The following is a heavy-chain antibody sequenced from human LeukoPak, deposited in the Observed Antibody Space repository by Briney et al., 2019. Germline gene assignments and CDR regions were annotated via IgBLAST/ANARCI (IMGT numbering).Heavy chain of an antibody. CDR1: GGTFTSYP. J-gene: IGHJ4*02. Sequence: GASVKLSCKAAGGTFTSYPISWVWEAPGQRLEWMGRFIPNLEITNYAHKYQVRVTITTATDTSTTSLYMSSLRSEDTAVYYCAKTPWDSSGRSIDYWGQGTLVTVSS. D-gene: IGHD6-25*01. CDR3: AKTPWDSSGRSIDY. V-gene: IGHV1-69*02. CDR2: FIPNLEIT.